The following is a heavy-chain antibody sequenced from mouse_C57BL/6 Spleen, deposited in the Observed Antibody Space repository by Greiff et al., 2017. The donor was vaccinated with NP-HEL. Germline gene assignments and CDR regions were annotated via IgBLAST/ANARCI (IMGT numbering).Heavy chain of an antibody. V-gene: IGHV6-6*01. CDR3: TRVGYDLYFDY. CDR1: GFTFSDAW. J-gene: IGHJ2*01. CDR2: IRNKANNHAT. Sequence: EVKVEESGGGLVQPGGSMKLSCAASGFTFSDAWMDWVRQSPEKGLEWVAEIRNKANNHATYYAESVKGRFTISRDDSKSSVYLQMNSLRAEDTVIYYCTRVGYDLYFDYWGQGTTLTVSS. D-gene: IGHD2-2*01.